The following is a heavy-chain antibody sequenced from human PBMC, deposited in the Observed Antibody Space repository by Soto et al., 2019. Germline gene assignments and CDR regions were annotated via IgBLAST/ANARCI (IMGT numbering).Heavy chain of an antibody. CDR1: GVSITSGAYY. D-gene: IGHD4-17*01. Sequence: PSETLSLTCTLSGVSITSGAYYWTWVRQHPGKGLEWIGYIYYNGNTYFSPSLKSRLTISIDTSKNQFSLKPSSVTAADTAMYYCARARLRAVYAFDFWGQGTMVTVSS. V-gene: IGHV4-31*03. J-gene: IGHJ3*01. CDR3: ARARLRAVYAFDF. CDR2: IYYNGNT.